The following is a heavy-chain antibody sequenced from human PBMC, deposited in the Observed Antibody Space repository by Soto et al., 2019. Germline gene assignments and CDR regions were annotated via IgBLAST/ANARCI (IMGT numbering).Heavy chain of an antibody. CDR3: ARAGGILTGDFEY. D-gene: IGHD3-9*01. Sequence: QVQFVQSGAEVKKPGSSVKVSCKASGGTFTRYAIGWVRQAPGQGLEWMGGIIPILGSVNYAPKFQGRVTITADESTNTVYMELRSLRSEDTTLFYCARAGGILTGDFEYWGQGTLVTVSS. J-gene: IGHJ4*02. CDR1: GGTFTRYA. V-gene: IGHV1-69*12. CDR2: IIPILGSV.